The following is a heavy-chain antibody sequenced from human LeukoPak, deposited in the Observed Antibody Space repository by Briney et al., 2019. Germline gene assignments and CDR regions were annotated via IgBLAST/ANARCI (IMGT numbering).Heavy chain of an antibody. D-gene: IGHD7-27*01. V-gene: IGHV1-2*04. CDR3: ARGRKVNWGSHPVDY. J-gene: IGHJ4*02. CDR2: INPNSGGT. CDR1: GYTFTGYY. Sequence: ASVKVSCKASGYTFTGYYMHWVRQAPGQGLEWMGWINPNSGGTNYAQKFQGWVTMTRDTSISTAYMELSRLRSDDTAVYYCARGRKVNWGSHPVDYWGQGTLVTVSS.